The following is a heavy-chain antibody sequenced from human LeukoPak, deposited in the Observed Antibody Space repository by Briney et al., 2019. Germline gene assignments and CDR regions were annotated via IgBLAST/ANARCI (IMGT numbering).Heavy chain of an antibody. Sequence: PSETLSLTCTVSGVSISSGDYYWSWIRQPPGKGREWIGYTYYSGSTYYNPSLKSRVTISVDTSKNQFSLKLSSVTAADTAVYYCARPYYYDSRIDPWGQGTRVNVSS. CDR3: ARPYYYDSRIDP. CDR2: TYYSGST. J-gene: IGHJ5*02. D-gene: IGHD3-22*01. CDR1: GVSISSGDYY. V-gene: IGHV4-30-4*01.